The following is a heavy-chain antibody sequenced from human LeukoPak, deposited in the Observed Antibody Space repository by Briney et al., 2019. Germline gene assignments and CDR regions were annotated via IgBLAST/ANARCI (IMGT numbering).Heavy chain of an antibody. D-gene: IGHD5-12*01. CDR1: GFTFDDYA. V-gene: IGHV3-9*01. CDR3: AREHSGYDFPGRDYYYMDV. J-gene: IGHJ6*03. Sequence: PGGSLRLSCAASGFTFDDYAMHWVRQAPGKGLEWVSGISWNSGSIGYADSVKGRFTISRDNAKNSLYLQMNSLRAEDTAVYYCAREHSGYDFPGRDYYYMDVWGKGTTVTVSS. CDR2: ISWNSGSI.